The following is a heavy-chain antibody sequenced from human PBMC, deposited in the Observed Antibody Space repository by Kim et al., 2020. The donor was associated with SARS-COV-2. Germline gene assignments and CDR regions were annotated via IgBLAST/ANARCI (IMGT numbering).Heavy chain of an antibody. CDR3: AKGPPWEFFDY. Sequence: TYYSDSVKGRFTISRDTSQNTLYLQMDSLRAEDTAVYYCAKGPPWEFFDYWGQGMLVTVSS. CDR2: T. D-gene: IGHD1-26*01. J-gene: IGHJ4*02. V-gene: IGHV3-23*01.